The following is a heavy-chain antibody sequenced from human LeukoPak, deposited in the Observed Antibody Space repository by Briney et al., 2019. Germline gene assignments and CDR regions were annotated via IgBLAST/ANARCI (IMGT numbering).Heavy chain of an antibody. CDR2: MNPNSGNT. D-gene: IGHD3-10*01. CDR1: GYTFTSYD. Sequence: GASVKVSCKASGYTFTSYDINWVRQATGQGLEWMGWMNPNSGNTGYAQKFQGRVTMTRNTSISTAYMELSSLRSEDTAVYYCARGKGRITMPMASYAFDIWGQGTMVTVSS. CDR3: ARGKGRITMPMASYAFDI. V-gene: IGHV1-8*01. J-gene: IGHJ3*02.